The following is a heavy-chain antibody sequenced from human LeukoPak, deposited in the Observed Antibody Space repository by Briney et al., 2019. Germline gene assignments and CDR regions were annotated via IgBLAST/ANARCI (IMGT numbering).Heavy chain of an antibody. CDR1: GYTFTSYG. V-gene: IGHV1-18*01. D-gene: IGHD6-6*01. CDR3: ARAGSSGYYYYYYMDV. J-gene: IGHJ6*03. Sequence: ASVKVSCKASGYTFTSYGISWVRQAPGQGLEWMGWVSAYNGNTNYAQKLQGRVTMTTDTSTSTAYMELRSLSSDDTAVYYCARAGSSGYYYYYYMDVWGKGTTVTVSS. CDR2: VSAYNGNT.